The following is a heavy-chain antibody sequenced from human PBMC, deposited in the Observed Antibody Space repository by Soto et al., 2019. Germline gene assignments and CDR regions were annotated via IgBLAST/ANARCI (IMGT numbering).Heavy chain of an antibody. CDR3: ARGFSGWFDY. J-gene: IGHJ4*02. D-gene: IGHD6-19*01. CDR1: GGSSSSYS. Sequence: SETLSLTATVSGGSSSSYSWSGFRQPPGKGLEWIGYIYYSGSPNYNPSLKSRVTISVDTSKNQFSLKLSSVTAADTAVYYCARGFSGWFDYWGQGTLVTVSS. CDR2: IYYSGSP. V-gene: IGHV4-59*01.